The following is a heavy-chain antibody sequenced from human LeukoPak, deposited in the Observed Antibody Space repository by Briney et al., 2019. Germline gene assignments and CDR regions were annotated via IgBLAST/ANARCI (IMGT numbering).Heavy chain of an antibody. Sequence: GGSLRLSCTASGFTFSSYWMTWVRRAPGKGLEWVANIKQDGSEKYYVDSVKGRFTIPRDNAKNSLYLQMNSLRAEDTAVYYCARDGGRKDDYWGQGTLVTVSS. CDR3: ARDGGRKDDY. CDR2: IKQDGSEK. V-gene: IGHV3-7*01. D-gene: IGHD2-15*01. CDR1: GFTFSSYW. J-gene: IGHJ4*02.